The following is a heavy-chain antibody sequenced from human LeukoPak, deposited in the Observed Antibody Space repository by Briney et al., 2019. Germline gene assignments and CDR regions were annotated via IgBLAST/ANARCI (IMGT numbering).Heavy chain of an antibody. Sequence: SETLSLTWAVYGGSFSGYYWSWIRQPPGKGLEWIGEINHSGSTNYNPSLKSRVTISVDTSKNQFSLKLSSVTAADTAVYYCARGPVRGVIPFDYWGQGTLVTVSS. J-gene: IGHJ4*02. CDR1: GGSFSGYY. D-gene: IGHD3-10*01. V-gene: IGHV4-34*01. CDR3: ARGPVRGVIPFDY. CDR2: INHSGST.